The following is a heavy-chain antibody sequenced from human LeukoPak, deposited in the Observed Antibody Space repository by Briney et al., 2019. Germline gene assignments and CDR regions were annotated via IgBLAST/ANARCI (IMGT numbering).Heavy chain of an antibody. V-gene: IGHV4-59*01. CDR2: IYDSGRT. Sequence: PSETLSLTCTVSGGSISNYYCSWIRQPPGKGLEWIGYIYDSGRTKYNPSLKSRVTISVDTSKNQFSLKLSSVTAADTAVYYCAIGYHTNWFDPWGQGTPVTVSS. D-gene: IGHD2-2*01. CDR3: AIGYHTNWFDP. CDR1: GGSISNYY. J-gene: IGHJ5*02.